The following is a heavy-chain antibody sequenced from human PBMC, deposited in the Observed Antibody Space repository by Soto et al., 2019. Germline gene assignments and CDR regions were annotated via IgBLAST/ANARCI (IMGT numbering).Heavy chain of an antibody. V-gene: IGHV1-18*01. CDR1: GYTFTSYG. Sequence: QVQLVQSGAEVKKPGASVKVSCKASGYTFTSYGISWVRQAPGQGLEWMGCISAYNGNTNYAQKLQGRVTMTTDQSTSTAYMEVRSLRSDYTAVYYCSRSNAISGATPTQFDYWGQGTLVTVSS. CDR3: SRSNAISGATPTQFDY. D-gene: IGHD1-26*01. CDR2: ISAYNGNT. J-gene: IGHJ4*02.